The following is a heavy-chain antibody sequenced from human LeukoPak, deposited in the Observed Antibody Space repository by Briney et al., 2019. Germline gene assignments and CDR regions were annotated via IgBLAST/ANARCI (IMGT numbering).Heavy chain of an antibody. CDR2: IYHSGST. V-gene: IGHV4-30-2*01. J-gene: IGHJ5*02. CDR3: ARESPWTVRGFDP. Sequence: PSETLSLTCAVSGGSISSGDYSWSWIRQPPGKGLEWIGYIYHSGSTYYNPSLKSRVTISVDRSKNQFSLKLSSVTAADTAVYYCARESPWTVRGFDPWGQGTLVTVSS. D-gene: IGHD3-10*01. CDR1: GGSISSGDYS.